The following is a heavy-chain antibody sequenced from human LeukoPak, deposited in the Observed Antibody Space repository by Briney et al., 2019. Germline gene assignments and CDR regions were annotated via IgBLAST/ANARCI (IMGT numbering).Heavy chain of an antibody. CDR2: INPSGRST. V-gene: IGHV1-46*01. CDR3: AREQPYYYDSSGWLGY. D-gene: IGHD3-22*01. CDR1: ADTFTSYY. Sequence: ASVKVSCKASADTFTSYYIHWVRQAPGQGLEWMGVINPSGRSTATYAQKFQGRVTMTRDTSISTAYMELSRLRSDDTAVYYCAREQPYYYDSSGWLGYWGQGTLVTVSS. J-gene: IGHJ4*02.